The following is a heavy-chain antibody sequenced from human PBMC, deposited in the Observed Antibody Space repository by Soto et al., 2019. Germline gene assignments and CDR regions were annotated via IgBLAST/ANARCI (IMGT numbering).Heavy chain of an antibody. J-gene: IGHJ4*02. CDR1: GFTFSRNG. D-gene: IGHD2-15*01. CDR3: AKDLCGSGASCDHFDH. V-gene: IGHV3-23*01. Sequence: EVQLLESGGGLVQPGGSLRLSCAASGFTFSRNGMNWVRQAPGKGLEWVASISGGGGSTDYADSVKGRFTVSRDNSKDTVYLQLNSLRVEDTALYYCAKDLCGSGASCDHFDHWGQGALVTVSS. CDR2: ISGGGGST.